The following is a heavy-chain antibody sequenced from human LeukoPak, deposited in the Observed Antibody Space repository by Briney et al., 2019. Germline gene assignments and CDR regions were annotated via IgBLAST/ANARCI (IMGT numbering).Heavy chain of an antibody. CDR3: AREWGREGTVVTGGYFDY. CDR2: ISGSGGST. D-gene: IGHD4-23*01. CDR1: GFPFPTYA. Sequence: GGSLRLSCVASGFPFPTYAMMWVRQAPGKGLEWVSAISGSGGSTYYADSVKGRLTISRDNSKNTLYLQMNSLRAEDTAVYYCAREWGREGTVVTGGYFDYWGQGTLVTVSS. J-gene: IGHJ4*02. V-gene: IGHV3-23*01.